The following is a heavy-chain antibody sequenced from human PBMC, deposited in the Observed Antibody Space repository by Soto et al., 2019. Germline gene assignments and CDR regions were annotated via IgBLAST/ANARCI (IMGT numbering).Heavy chain of an antibody. Sequence: QVQLVESGGGVVQPGRSLRLSCEASGFTFSNFGMHWVRQAPAKGLEWVAVISPDGGLKYCADSVKGRFTISRDNSKNTLYLEMNSLRPEDTAVYYCGKERGTYSGYETWGGQGTLVTVSS. D-gene: IGHD5-12*01. CDR3: GKERGTYSGYETW. V-gene: IGHV3-30*18. J-gene: IGHJ4*02. CDR1: GFTFSNFG. CDR2: ISPDGGLK.